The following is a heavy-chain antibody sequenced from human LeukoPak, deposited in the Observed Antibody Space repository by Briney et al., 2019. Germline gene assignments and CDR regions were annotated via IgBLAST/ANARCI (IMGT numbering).Heavy chain of an antibody. J-gene: IGHJ4*02. D-gene: IGHD6-19*01. V-gene: IGHV4-59*01. CDR3: ARDRSSGWYSIDY. Sequence: PSETLSLTCTVSGGSISSYYWNWIRQPPGKGLEWIGYIYYSGSTNYNPSLKCRVTISVDTSKNQFSLKLSSVTAADTAVYYCARDRSSGWYSIDYWGQGTLVTVSS. CDR2: IYYSGST. CDR1: GGSISSYY.